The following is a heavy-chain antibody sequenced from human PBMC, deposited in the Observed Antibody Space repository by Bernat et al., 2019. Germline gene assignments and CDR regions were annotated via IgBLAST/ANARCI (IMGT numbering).Heavy chain of an antibody. V-gene: IGHV3-30-3*01. CDR1: GFTFSSYA. Sequence: QVQLVESGGGVVQPGRSLRLSCAASGFTFSSYAMHWVRQAPGKGLEWVAVISYDGSNKYYADSVKGRFTISRDNSKNTLYLQMNSLRAEDTAVYYCAKGNRGPQWLVLGYWGQGTLVTVSS. J-gene: IGHJ4*02. D-gene: IGHD6-19*01. CDR3: AKGNRGPQWLVLGY. CDR2: ISYDGSNK.